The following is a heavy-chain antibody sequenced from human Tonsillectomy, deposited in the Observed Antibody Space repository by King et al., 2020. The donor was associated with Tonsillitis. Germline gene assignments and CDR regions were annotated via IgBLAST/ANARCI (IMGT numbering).Heavy chain of an antibody. Sequence: LQLQESGPGLVKPSETLSLTCSVSGGSVNSYYWSWIRQPPGKGLEWIGYVSYTGSTSYNPSLKSRVTISVDTSKNQLTLKLSSVTAADTAVYYCARPGYGTLTVHYYDYWGQGTLVTVSS. V-gene: IGHV4-59*02. J-gene: IGHJ4*02. D-gene: IGHD3-9*01. CDR3: ARPGYGTLTVHYYDY. CDR1: GGSVNSYY. CDR2: VSYTGST.